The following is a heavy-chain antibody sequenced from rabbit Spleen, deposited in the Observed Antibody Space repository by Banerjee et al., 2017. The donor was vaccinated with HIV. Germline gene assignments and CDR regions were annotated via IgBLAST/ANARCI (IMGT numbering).Heavy chain of an antibody. CDR1: GFSFNSGYD. D-gene: IGHD6-1*01. CDR3: AREEYVGYGYARL. J-gene: IGHJ3*01. CDR2: AYAGSSGST. V-gene: IGHV1S40*01. Sequence: QSLEESGGDLVKPGASLTLTCKASGFSFNSGYDMCWVRQAPGKGLEWVACAYAGSSGSTYSATWAKGRFTISKTSSTTVTLQLTSLTAADTATYFCAREEYVGYGYARLWGQGTLVTVS.